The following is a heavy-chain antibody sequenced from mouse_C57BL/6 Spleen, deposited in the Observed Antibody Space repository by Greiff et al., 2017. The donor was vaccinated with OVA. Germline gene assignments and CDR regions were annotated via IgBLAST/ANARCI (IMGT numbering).Heavy chain of an antibody. J-gene: IGHJ2*01. CDR1: GYTFTSYW. CDR2: IDPSDSYT. CDR3: ALNWEGKNY. V-gene: IGHV1-50*01. Sequence: QVQLKQPGAELVKPGASVKLSCKASGYTFTSYWMQWVKQRPGQGLEWIGEIDPSDSYTNYNQKFKGKATLTVDTSSSTAYMQLSSLTSEDSAVYYCALNWEGKNYWGQGTTLTVSS. D-gene: IGHD4-1*02.